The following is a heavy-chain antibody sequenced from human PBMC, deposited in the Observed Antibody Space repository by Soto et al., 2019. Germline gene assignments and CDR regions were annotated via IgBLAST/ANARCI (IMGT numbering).Heavy chain of an antibody. CDR1: GGTFSSYT. V-gene: IGHV1-69*02. Sequence: QVQLVQSGAEVKKPGSSVKVSCKASGGTFSSYTISWVRQAPGQGLEWMGRIIPILGIANYAQKFQGRVTITTDKSTSTAYMELSSGSSEDTAVYYCARGIGSVVVPAAQLGPWGQGSLVTVSS. CDR3: ARGIGSVVVPAAQLGP. CDR2: IIPILGIA. J-gene: IGHJ5*02. D-gene: IGHD2-2*01.